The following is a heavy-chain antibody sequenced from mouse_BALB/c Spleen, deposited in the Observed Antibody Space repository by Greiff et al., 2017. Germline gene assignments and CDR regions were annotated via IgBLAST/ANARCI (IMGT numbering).Heavy chain of an antibody. CDR1: GFAFSSYY. Sequence: EVMLVESGGGLVKPGGSLKLSCAASGFAFSSYYMSWVRQTPEKRLEWVAYISSGGGSTYYPDTVKGRFTISRDNAKNTLYLQMSSLKSEDTAMYYCARHNYGSSYGGMAYWGQGTLVTVSA. V-gene: IGHV5-12-1*01. J-gene: IGHJ3*01. D-gene: IGHD1-1*01. CDR2: ISSGGGST. CDR3: ARHNYGSSYGGMAY.